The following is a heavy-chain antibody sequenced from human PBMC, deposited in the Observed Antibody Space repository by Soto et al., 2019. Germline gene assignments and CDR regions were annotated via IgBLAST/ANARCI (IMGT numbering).Heavy chain of an antibody. CDR3: ARHPLYSGYDEQDY. D-gene: IGHD5-12*01. V-gene: IGHV4-39*01. CDR2: IYYSGST. J-gene: IGHJ4*02. Sequence: QLQLQESGPGLVKPSETLSLTCTVSGGSISSSSYYWGWIRQPPGKGLEWIGSIYYSGSTYYNPSLKSRVTISVDTSKNQFSLKLSSVTAADTAVYYSARHPLYSGYDEQDYWGQGTLVTVSS. CDR1: GGSISSSSYY.